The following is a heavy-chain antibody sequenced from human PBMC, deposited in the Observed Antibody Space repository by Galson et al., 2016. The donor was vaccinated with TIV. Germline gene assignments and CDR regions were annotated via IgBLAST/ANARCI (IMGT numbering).Heavy chain of an antibody. CDR1: GGTFSFYA. D-gene: IGHD3-22*01. J-gene: IGHJ4*02. CDR3: ARVRGEFYDSSGYYDS. V-gene: IGHV1-69*13. CDR2: IIPVFGTT. Sequence: SVKVSCKASGGTFSFYAINWVRQAPGQGLEWMGRIIPVFGTTDYAQKFQGRVTLTADDSTSTAYMELSFLRSEDTAIYYCARVRGEFYDSSGYYDSWGQGTLVSVSS.